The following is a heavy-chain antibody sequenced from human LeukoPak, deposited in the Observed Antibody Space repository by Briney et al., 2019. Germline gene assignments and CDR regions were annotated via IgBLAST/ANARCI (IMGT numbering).Heavy chain of an antibody. V-gene: IGHV3-21*01. Sequence: GGSLRLSCAASGFTFSSYSMNWVRQAPGKGLEWVSSISSSSSYIYYADSVKGRFTISRDNAKNSLYLQMNSLRAEDTAVYYCARDLSGWPFDYWGQGTLVTVSS. CDR2: ISSSSSYI. J-gene: IGHJ4*02. CDR1: GFTFSSYS. D-gene: IGHD6-19*01. CDR3: ARDLSGWPFDY.